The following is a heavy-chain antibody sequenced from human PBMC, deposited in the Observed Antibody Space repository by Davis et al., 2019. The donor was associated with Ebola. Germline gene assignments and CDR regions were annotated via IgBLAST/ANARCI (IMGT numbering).Heavy chain of an antibody. CDR2: ISYDGSNK. CDR3: AREAPSGTAYYDFWSGYYFDY. J-gene: IGHJ4*02. V-gene: IGHV3-30*04. CDR1: GFTFSSYA. D-gene: IGHD3-3*01. Sequence: GGSLKISCAASGFTFSSYAMHWVRQAPGKGLEWVAVISYDGSNKYYADSVKGRFTISRDNSKNTLYLQMNSLRAEDTAVYYCAREAPSGTAYYDFWSGYYFDYWGQGTLVTVSS.